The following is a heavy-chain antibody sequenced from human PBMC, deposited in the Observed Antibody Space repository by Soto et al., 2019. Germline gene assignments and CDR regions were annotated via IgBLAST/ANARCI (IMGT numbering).Heavy chain of an antibody. Sequence: PGGSLRLSCAASGFTFSSYGMHWVRQAPGKGLEWVAVISYDGSNKYYADSVKGRFTISRDNSKNTLYLQMNSLRAEDTAVYYCAKDRVPGIAAAGRFDPWGQGTLVTVSS. J-gene: IGHJ5*02. CDR1: GFTFSSYG. V-gene: IGHV3-30*18. CDR3: AKDRVPGIAAAGRFDP. CDR2: ISYDGSNK. D-gene: IGHD6-13*01.